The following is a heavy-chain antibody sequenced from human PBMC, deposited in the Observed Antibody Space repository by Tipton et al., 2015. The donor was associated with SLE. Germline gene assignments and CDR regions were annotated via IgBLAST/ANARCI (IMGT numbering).Heavy chain of an antibody. CDR2: INHSGST. CDR3: ASRGFGEDY. Sequence: TLSLTCAVYGGSFSGYYWSWIRQPPGKGLEWIGEINHSGSTNYNPSLKSRVTISVDTSKNQFSLKLSSVTAADTAAYYCASRGFGEDYWGQGTLVTVSS. D-gene: IGHD3-10*01. J-gene: IGHJ4*02. CDR1: GGSFSGYY. V-gene: IGHV4-34*01.